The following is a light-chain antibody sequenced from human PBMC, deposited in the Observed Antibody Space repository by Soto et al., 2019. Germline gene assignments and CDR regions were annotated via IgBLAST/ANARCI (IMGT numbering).Light chain of an antibody. CDR3: QQRDNWPWT. J-gene: IGKJ1*01. Sequence: EIVLTQSPATLALSPGERATLSCRASQSVRSNLAWYQHKPGQAPRLLIYDVSNRATGIPGRFSGSGFGTDFTLTISNVEPEHFAVYYCQQRDNWPWTFGQGAKVEI. CDR1: QSVRSN. CDR2: DVS. V-gene: IGKV3-11*01.